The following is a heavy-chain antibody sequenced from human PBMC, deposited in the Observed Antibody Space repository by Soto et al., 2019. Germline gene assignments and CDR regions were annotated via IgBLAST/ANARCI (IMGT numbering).Heavy chain of an antibody. Sequence: GGSLRLSCVASGFTFSSYAMSWVRQAPGKGVEWVSAISGSGGSTYYADSVKGRFTISRDNSKNTLYLQMNSLRAEDTAVYYCAAEEYSGYDGWGQGTLVTVSS. V-gene: IGHV3-23*01. J-gene: IGHJ4*02. CDR2: ISGSGGST. CDR1: GFTFSSYA. CDR3: AAEEYSGYDG. D-gene: IGHD5-12*01.